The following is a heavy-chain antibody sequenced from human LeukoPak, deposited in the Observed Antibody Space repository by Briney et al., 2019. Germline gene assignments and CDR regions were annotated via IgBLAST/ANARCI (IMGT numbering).Heavy chain of an antibody. J-gene: IGHJ5*02. CDR2: ISWNSGSI. CDR1: GFTFDDYA. Sequence: GGSLRLSCAASGFTFDDYAMHWVRQAPGKGLEWVSGISWNSGSIGYADSVKGRFTISRDNAKNSLYLQMNSLRAEDTAVYYCAKAHSNDFWSGYSWGAWFDPWGQGTLVTVSS. V-gene: IGHV3-9*01. D-gene: IGHD3-3*01. CDR3: AKAHSNDFWSGYSWGAWFDP.